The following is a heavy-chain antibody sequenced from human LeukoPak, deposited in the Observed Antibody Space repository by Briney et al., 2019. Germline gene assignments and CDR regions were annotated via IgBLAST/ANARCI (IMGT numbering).Heavy chain of an antibody. CDR3: ARLRGLDFWSGYPNYYFDY. CDR2: IYYSGST. D-gene: IGHD3-3*01. J-gene: IGHJ4*02. CDR1: GGSISSGGYY. V-gene: IGHV4-31*03. Sequence: SQTLSLTCTVSGGSISSGGYYWSWIRQHPGKGLEWIGYIYYSGSTNYNPSLKSRVTISVDTSKNQFSLKLSSVTAADTAVYYCARLRGLDFWSGYPNYYFDYWGQGTLVTVSS.